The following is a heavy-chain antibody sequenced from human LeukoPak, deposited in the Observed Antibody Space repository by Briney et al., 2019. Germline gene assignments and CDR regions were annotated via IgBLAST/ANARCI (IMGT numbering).Heavy chain of an antibody. V-gene: IGHV3-33*06. CDR2: IWYDGSNK. Sequence: PGRSLRLSCAASGFTFSSYGMHWVRQAPGKGLEWVAVIWYDGSNKHYADSVKGRFTISRDNSKDTLYLQMNSLRAEDTAVYYCAKDQYSYGYYFDYWGQGTLVTVSS. J-gene: IGHJ4*02. CDR1: GFTFSSYG. CDR3: AKDQYSYGYYFDY. D-gene: IGHD5-18*01.